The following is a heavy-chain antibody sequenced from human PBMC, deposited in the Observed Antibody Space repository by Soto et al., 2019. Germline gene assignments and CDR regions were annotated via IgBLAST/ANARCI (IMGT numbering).Heavy chain of an antibody. D-gene: IGHD3-16*02. J-gene: IGHJ6*02. CDR1: AGTFSSYS. CDR3: ARSFISYSYYYGMDV. Sequence: ASVKVSCKACAGTFSSYSISWVLQAPGQVLEWMEGIITICRTANYAQKIPGRVTITADESQSTAYMELSSLRSEDTAVYYCARSFISYSYYYGMDVWGQGTTVTVSS. CDR2: IITICRTA. V-gene: IGHV1-69*13.